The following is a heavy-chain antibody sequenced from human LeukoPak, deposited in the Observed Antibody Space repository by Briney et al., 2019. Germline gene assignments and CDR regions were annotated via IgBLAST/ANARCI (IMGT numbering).Heavy chain of an antibody. V-gene: IGHV1-8*01. D-gene: IGHD6-19*01. CDR3: VRGYSSGWYKSYYCYYYYMDV. CDR1: GYTFTSYD. J-gene: IGHJ6*03. CDR2: MNPNSGNT. Sequence: GAAVKVSCKASGYTFTSYDINWVRQATGQGLEWMGWMNPNSGNTGYAEKLQGRVTMTRNTSISTAYMELSSLRSEDTAVYYWVRGYSSGWYKSYYCYYYYMDVWGKGTTVTVSS.